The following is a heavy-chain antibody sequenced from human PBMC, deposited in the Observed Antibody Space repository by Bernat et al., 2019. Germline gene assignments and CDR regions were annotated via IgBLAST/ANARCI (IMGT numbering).Heavy chain of an antibody. V-gene: IGHV3-7*03. CDR2: MKQDGSEK. CDR1: GFTFSSYG. J-gene: IGHJ4*02. D-gene: IGHD3-22*01. CDR3: ARWDSSGKGDFDY. Sequence: VQLVESGGGVVQPGRSLRLSCAASGFTFSSYGLHWVRQAPGEGLEWVAKMKQDGSEKYYVDSVKGRFTISRDNAKNSLYLQMNSLRAEDTGVYFCARWDSSGKGDFDYWGQGTLVTVSS.